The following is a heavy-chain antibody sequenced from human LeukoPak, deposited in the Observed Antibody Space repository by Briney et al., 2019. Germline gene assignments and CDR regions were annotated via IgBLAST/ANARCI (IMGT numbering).Heavy chain of an antibody. CDR3: PRGDGGGDCHFLDY. J-gene: IGHJ4*02. CDR1: GFTFNNYA. Sequence: GGSLRLSCEASGFTFNNYALAWVRQSPGKGLEWVSGITGSGGHTYYAHSVKGRFTISRANSKNTLYLQMYSLRAAAAAVYSSPRGDGGGDCHFLDYWGQEPLVTVSS. CDR2: ITGSGGHT. V-gene: IGHV3-23*01. D-gene: IGHD2-21*02.